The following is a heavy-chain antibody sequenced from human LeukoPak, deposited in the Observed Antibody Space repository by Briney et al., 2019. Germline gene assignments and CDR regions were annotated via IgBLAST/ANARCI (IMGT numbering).Heavy chain of an antibody. CDR1: GGSISSYY. CDR3: ARGEIAAAGFDY. D-gene: IGHD6-13*01. CDR2: IYYSGST. Sequence: SETLSLTCTVSGGSISSYYWSWIRQPPGKGLEWIGYIYYSGSTNYNPSLKSQVTISVDTSKNQFSLKLSSVTAADTAVYYCARGEIAAAGFDYWGQGTLVTVSS. J-gene: IGHJ4*02. V-gene: IGHV4-59*01.